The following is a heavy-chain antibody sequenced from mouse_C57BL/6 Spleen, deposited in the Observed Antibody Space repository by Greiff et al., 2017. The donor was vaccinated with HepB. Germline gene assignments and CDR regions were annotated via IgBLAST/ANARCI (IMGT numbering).Heavy chain of an antibody. V-gene: IGHV1-26*01. CDR1: GYTFTDYY. CDR3: AREGDYRNYGGGY. J-gene: IGHJ2*01. CDR2: INPNNGGT. Sequence: EVQLQQSGPELVKPGASVKISCKASGYTFTDYYMNWVKQSHGKSLEWIGDINPNNGGTSYNQKFKGKATLTVDKSSSTAYMELRSLTSEDSAVYYCAREGDYRNYGGGYWGQGTTLTVSS. D-gene: IGHD2-5*01.